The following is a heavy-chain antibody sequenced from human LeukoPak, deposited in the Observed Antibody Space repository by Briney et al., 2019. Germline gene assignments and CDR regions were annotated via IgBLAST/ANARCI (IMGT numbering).Heavy chain of an antibody. J-gene: IGHJ3*02. CDR3: ARHSAHSSTNDAFDM. V-gene: IGHV4-59*01. Sequence: TSETLSLTCAVYGGSFSDYYWSWIRQPPGKGLEWIGYIYYSGSTNYNPSLKSRVTISVDTSKNQFSLKLTSVTAADTAVYYCARHSAHSSTNDAFDMWGQGTLVIVSS. D-gene: IGHD6-13*01. CDR2: IYYSGST. CDR1: GGSFSDYY.